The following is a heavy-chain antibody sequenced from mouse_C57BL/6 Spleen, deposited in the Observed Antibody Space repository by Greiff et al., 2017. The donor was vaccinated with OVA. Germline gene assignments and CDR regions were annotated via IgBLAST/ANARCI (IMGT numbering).Heavy chain of an antibody. V-gene: IGHV1-69*01. J-gene: IGHJ1*03. D-gene: IGHD1-1*01. CDR1: GYTFTSYW. CDR2: IDPSDSYT. Sequence: VQLQQPGAELVMPGASVKLSCKASGYTFTSYWMHWVKQRPGQGLEWIREIDPSDSYTNYNQKFKGKSTLTVDKSSSTAYMQLSSLTSEDSAVYYCARRDYGSSYDWYFDVWGTGTTVTVSS. CDR3: ARRDYGSSYDWYFDV.